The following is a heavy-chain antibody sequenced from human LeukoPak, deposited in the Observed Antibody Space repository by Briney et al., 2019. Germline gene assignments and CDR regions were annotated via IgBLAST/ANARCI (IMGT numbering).Heavy chain of an antibody. CDR3: ARHLSGVTGYTYGRGIDY. D-gene: IGHD5-18*01. CDR2: IKKDGSEK. V-gene: IGHV3-7*01. Sequence: GGSLRLSCAASGFTFSSYWMSWVRQAPGKGLEWVANIKKDGSEKYYVDSVKGLFTISRDKAKTSLYLQINSLRAEDTAVYYCARHLSGVTGYTYGRGIDYWGQGTLVTVSS. J-gene: IGHJ4*02. CDR1: GFTFSSYW.